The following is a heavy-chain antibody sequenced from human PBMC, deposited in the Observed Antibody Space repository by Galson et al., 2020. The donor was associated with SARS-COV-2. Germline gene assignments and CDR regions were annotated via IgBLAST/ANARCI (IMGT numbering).Heavy chain of an antibody. CDR1: GYSFGSSW. D-gene: IGHD2-15*01. CDR3: ARVGFCGGGSCYSRGYFDF. Sequence: GESLKLSCKGSGYSFGSSWIAWVRQVPGRGLECMGIIYPGDSDTRYSPSFQGQVTISADKSINTAYLEWSGLKALDTAIYYCARVGFCGGGSCYSRGYFDFWGQGTLVTVSS. V-gene: IGHV5-51*01. CDR2: IYPGDSDT. J-gene: IGHJ4*02.